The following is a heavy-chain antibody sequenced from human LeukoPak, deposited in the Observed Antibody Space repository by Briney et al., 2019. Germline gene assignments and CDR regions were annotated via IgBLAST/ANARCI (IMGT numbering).Heavy chain of an antibody. D-gene: IGHD5-12*01. V-gene: IGHV2-70*11. CDR3: ARNRGYSGYGMDV. CDR2: IDWDDDK. J-gene: IGHJ6*02. CDR1: GFSLSSSGMC. Sequence: SGPTLVNPTQTLTLTCTLSGFSLSSSGMCVSWIRQPPGKALEWLARIDWDDDKHYTTSLKTRLTISKDTSKNQVVLTMTSTDPVDTATYYCARNRGYSGYGMDVWGQGTTVTVSS.